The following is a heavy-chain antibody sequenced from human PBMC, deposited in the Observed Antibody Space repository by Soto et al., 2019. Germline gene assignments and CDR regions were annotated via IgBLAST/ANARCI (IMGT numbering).Heavy chain of an antibody. Sequence: QVQLQESGPGLVKPSQTLSLTCTVSGGSISSRTSYWSWIRQHPGKGLEWIGYIYYGGDSFYNPSLRGRFTKEIDPSENPCSLKLSSGPAADAAVYFGGRGGGGGVDCWGQGTLVTVAS. CDR1: GGSISSRTSY. V-gene: IGHV4-31*06. CDR3: GRGGGGGVDC. D-gene: IGHD3-16*01. CDR2: IYYGGDS. J-gene: IGHJ4*02.